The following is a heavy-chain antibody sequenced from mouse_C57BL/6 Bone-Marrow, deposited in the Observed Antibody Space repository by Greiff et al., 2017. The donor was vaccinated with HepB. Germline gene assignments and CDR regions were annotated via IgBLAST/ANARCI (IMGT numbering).Heavy chain of an antibody. CDR2: ISYSGST. J-gene: IGHJ1*03. V-gene: IGHV3-8*01. CDR1: GYSFTSDY. CDR3: ARYMGTTERYFDV. D-gene: IGHD2-3*01. Sequence: EVKLVESGPGLAKPSQTLSLTCSVSGYSFTSDYWNWIRKFPGNKLEYMGYISYSGSTYYYPAINSRISITRDTSKNQYYMQLNTVTTEDTATYCCARYMGTTERYFDVWGTGTTVTVSS.